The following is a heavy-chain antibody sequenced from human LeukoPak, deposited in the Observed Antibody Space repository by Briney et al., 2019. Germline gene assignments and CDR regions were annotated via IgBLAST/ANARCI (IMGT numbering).Heavy chain of an antibody. V-gene: IGHV3-53*01. D-gene: IGHD3-22*01. CDR1: GFTVSSSY. CDR3: ARDKNSSAYFDS. CDR2: IYSGGST. J-gene: IGHJ4*02. Sequence: PGGSLRLSCAASGFTVSSSYMSWVRQAPGKGLEWVSVIYSGGSTYYADSVKGRFTISRDNSKNTLYFQMNSLRAEDTAVYFCARDKNSSAYFDSWGQGTLVTVSS.